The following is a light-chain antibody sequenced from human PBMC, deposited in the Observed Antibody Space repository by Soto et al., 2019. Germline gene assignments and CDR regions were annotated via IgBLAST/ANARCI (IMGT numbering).Light chain of an antibody. CDR2: GAS. CDR1: QSVTSD. CDR3: QHRTNWPPT. V-gene: IGKV3-11*01. Sequence: EIVMTQSPATLSLSPGERATLSCRASQSVTSDLAWYQQKPGQAPRLLIYGASNRATGIPARFSGSGSGTDFTLTISSLEPEDFAVYYCQHRTNWPPTFGQGTKVDIK. J-gene: IGKJ1*01.